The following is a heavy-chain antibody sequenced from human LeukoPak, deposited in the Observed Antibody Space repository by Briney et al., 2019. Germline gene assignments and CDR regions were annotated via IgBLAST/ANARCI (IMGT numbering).Heavy chain of an antibody. CDR1: GFTFSSYA. V-gene: IGHV3-30-3*01. J-gene: IGHJ4*02. Sequence: GGSLRLSCAASGFTFSSYAMHWVRQAPGKGLEGVAVISYDGSNKYYADSVKGRFTISRDNSKNTLYLQMNSLRAEDTAVYYCARDKIGLTTVTTGYFDYWGQGTLVTVSS. CDR2: ISYDGSNK. CDR3: ARDKIGLTTVTTGYFDY. D-gene: IGHD4-17*01.